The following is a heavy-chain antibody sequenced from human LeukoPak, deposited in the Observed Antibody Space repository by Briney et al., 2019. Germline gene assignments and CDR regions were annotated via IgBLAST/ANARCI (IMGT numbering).Heavy chain of an antibody. Sequence: PSETLSLTCTVSGGSISSYYWSWIRQPPGKGLEWIGYIYYSGSTNYNPSLKSRVTMSVDTSKNQFSLKLSSVTAADTAVYYCARGGTTVTGTWYFDLWGRGTLVTVSS. CDR2: IYYSGST. CDR3: ARGGTTVTGTWYFDL. J-gene: IGHJ2*01. V-gene: IGHV4-59*12. D-gene: IGHD4-17*01. CDR1: GGSISSYY.